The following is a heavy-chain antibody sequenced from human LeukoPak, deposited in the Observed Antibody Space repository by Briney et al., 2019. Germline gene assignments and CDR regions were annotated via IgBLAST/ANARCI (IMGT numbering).Heavy chain of an antibody. J-gene: IGHJ5*02. D-gene: IGHD3-16*01. Sequence: GGSLRLSCAASGFAFSSYGMHWVRQAPGKGLQWLAFIRLDGTPQYYADSVKGRFTVSRDNSLNTLYLQMNSLSGDDTAVYFCARSGGSYGPGPWGQGTLVTVAS. CDR3: ARSGGSYGPGP. CDR1: GFAFSSYG. CDR2: IRLDGTPQ. V-gene: IGHV3-30*02.